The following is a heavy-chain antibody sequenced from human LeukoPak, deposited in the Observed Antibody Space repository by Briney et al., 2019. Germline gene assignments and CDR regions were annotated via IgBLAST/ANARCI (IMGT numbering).Heavy chain of an antibody. CDR3: ASSSADDYDY. Sequence: SETLFLTCTVSGGSISSSSYYWGWIRQPPGKGLEWIGSIYYSGSTYYNPSLKSRVTISVDTSKNQFSLKLSSVTAADTAVYYCASSSADDYDYWGQGTLVTVSS. CDR2: IYYSGST. V-gene: IGHV4-39*07. CDR1: GGSISSSSYY. J-gene: IGHJ4*02. D-gene: IGHD4-11*01.